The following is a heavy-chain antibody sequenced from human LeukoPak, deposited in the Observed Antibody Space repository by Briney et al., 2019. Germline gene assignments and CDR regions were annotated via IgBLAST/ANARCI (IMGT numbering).Heavy chain of an antibody. CDR1: GYTFTDYY. CDR2: INPHSGGT. D-gene: IGHD1-26*01. CDR3: TKSGT. Sequence: ASVKVSCKASGYTFTDYYMHWVRQAPGQGLEWMGRINPHSGGTNYAQNFQGRVTMTRDTNITTAYMELRRLTSDDSATYYCTKSGTWGQGTLLTVSS. J-gene: IGHJ5*02. V-gene: IGHV1-2*06.